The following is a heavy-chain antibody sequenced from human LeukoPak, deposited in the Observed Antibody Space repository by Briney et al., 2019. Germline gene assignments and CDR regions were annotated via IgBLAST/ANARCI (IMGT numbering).Heavy chain of an antibody. Sequence: GGSLRLSCAASGFTFSTYSMNWVRQAPGKGLEWVSYISSSSTIISYADSVKGRFTISRDNAKNSLYLQMNSLRAEDTAVYYCARDTAYAFDIWGQGTMVTVSS. CDR1: GFTFSTYS. CDR3: ARDTAYAFDI. J-gene: IGHJ3*02. D-gene: IGHD2-21*02. V-gene: IGHV3-48*01. CDR2: ISSSSTII.